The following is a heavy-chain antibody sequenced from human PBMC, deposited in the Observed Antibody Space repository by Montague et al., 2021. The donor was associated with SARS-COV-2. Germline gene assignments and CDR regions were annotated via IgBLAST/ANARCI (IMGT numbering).Heavy chain of an antibody. CDR3: ARTVGAVAGVDY. CDR1: GFSLSTSGMR. Sequence: PALVKPTQTLTLTCTFSGFSLSTSGMRVSWIRQPPGKALEWLALIDLADDKYYSTSLKTRLTISKYTSKNQVVLTMTNMDPVDTATYYCARTVGAVAGVDYWGQGTLVTVSS. CDR2: IDLADDK. D-gene: IGHD6-19*01. V-gene: IGHV2-70*01. J-gene: IGHJ4*02.